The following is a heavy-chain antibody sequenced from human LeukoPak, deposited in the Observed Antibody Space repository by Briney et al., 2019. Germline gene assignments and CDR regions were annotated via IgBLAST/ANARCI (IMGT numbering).Heavy chain of an antibody. CDR1: GFTFSSYA. V-gene: IGHV3-30*01. Sequence: WGSLRLSCAASGFTFSSYAMHWVRQAPGKGLEWVSVISNDGSNKYYADSVKGRFTISRDNSKNTLYLQMNSLRAEDTAVYYCARDGPNTGFDYWGQGTLVTVSS. CDR3: ARDGPNTGFDY. J-gene: IGHJ4*02. CDR2: ISNDGSNK. D-gene: IGHD1-1*01.